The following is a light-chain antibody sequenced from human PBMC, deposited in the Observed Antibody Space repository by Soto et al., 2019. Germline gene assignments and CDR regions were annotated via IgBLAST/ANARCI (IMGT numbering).Light chain of an antibody. J-gene: IGKJ4*01. CDR1: QTLLHGNGYNY. CDR2: LGS. CDR3: MQALHAPMA. Sequence: DSVMTQSPLSLPVTPGEPASISCRSSQTLLHGNGYNYLDWYLQKPGQSPQLLIYLGSSRASGVPDRFSGSGSGTDFTLKISRVEAEDVGVYYCMQALHAPMAFGGGTKVEIK. V-gene: IGKV2-28*01.